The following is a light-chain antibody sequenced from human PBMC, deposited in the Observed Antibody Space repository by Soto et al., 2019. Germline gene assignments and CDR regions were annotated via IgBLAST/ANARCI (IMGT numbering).Light chain of an antibody. CDR3: QQLKDWPRSLT. V-gene: IGKV3D-15*01. CDR2: STS. J-gene: IGKJ4*01. CDR1: QNVDND. Sequence: EIVMTQSPATPSASPGERATLSCRASQNVDNDLAWYQQKPGQAPSLLIFSTSIRATGVPARFSGSGSGTEFTLTISSLQSEDFAVYYCQQLKDWPRSLTFGGGTKVEI.